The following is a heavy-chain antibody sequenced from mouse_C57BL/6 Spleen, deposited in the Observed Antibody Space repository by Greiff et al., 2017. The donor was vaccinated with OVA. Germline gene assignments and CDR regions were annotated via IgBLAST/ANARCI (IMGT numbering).Heavy chain of an antibody. CDR2: INPNNGGT. CDR3: ARDYCNWMDY. J-gene: IGHJ4*01. Sequence: VQLQQPGPELVKPGASVKISCKASGYTFTDYYMNWVKQSHGQSLEWIGDINPNNGGTSYNQKFKGKATLTVDKSSSTAYMQLRSLTSEDSAVYYCARDYCNWMDYWGQGTSVTVSS. D-gene: IGHD2-1*01. V-gene: IGHV1-26*01. CDR1: GYTFTDYY.